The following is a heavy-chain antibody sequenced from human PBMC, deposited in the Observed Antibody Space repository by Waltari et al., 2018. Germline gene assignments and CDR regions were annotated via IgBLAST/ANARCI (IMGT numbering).Heavy chain of an antibody. V-gene: IGHV3-30*03. CDR3: VSYHIFQGAVDAFDI. Sequence: QVQLVESGGGVVQPGRSLRLSCAASGFTFSHYGLHWGRQAPGKGLEWVAVISDDGSSTYYGDSVKGRFTLSRDNSRNTLNLQMNRLRTEDTAMYYCVSYHIFQGAVDAFDIWGQGTMVTVSS. J-gene: IGHJ3*02. CDR1: GFTFSHYG. D-gene: IGHD3-3*02. CDR2: ISDDGSST.